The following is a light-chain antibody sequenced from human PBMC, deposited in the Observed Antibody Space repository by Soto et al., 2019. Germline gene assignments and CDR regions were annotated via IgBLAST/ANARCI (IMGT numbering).Light chain of an antibody. J-gene: IGLJ2*01. V-gene: IGLV2-11*01. CDR1: SSDVGKYDY. CDR2: DVS. CDR3: CSYAGTYTLV. Sequence: QSVLTQPRSVSGSPGQLVTISCTGTSSDVGKYDYVSWYQQHPDKAPKLMIYDVSNRPSGVPDRFSGSKSGNTASLTISGLQAEDEADYYCCSYAGTYTLVFGGGTK.